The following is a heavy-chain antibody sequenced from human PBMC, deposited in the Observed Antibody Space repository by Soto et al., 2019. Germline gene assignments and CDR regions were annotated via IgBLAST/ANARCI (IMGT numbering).Heavy chain of an antibody. V-gene: IGHV3-23*01. J-gene: IGHJ4*02. CDR2: ISGSGGST. CDR1: GFTISSSG. CDR3: AKDGGYSFGTRLDSFDY. D-gene: IGHD5-18*01. Sequence: EVQLLESGRGLVQPGGSLKLSCAASGFTISSSGMSGVRQAPGKGLKWVSTISGSGGSTYYADSVKGRFTISRDNSKNALYLRMNNLRAEDTAVYYCAKDGGYSFGTRLDSFDYWGQGTLVTVSS.